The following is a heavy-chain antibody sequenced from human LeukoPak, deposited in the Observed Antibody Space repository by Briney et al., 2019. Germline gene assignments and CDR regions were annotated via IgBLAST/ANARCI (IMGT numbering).Heavy chain of an antibody. J-gene: IGHJ6*02. CDR1: GFTFSSYA. CDR2: IRGSGCST. D-gene: IGHD6-19*01. V-gene: IGHV3-23*01. CDR3: AKAGGIAVAGTYYYGMDV. Sequence: GGALRLSRAASGFTFSSYAMSWVRQAPGKGLEWVSAIRGSGCSTYYADSVKGRFTISRDNSKNTLYLKMNSMRAEDTAVYYCAKAGGIAVAGTYYYGMDVWGQGTTVTVS.